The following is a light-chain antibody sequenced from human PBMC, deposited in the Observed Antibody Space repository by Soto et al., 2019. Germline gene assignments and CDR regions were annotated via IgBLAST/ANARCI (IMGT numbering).Light chain of an antibody. J-gene: IGKJ5*01. CDR3: QQYNNWPYS. CDR2: DAP. V-gene: IGKV3-11*01. Sequence: EIVLTQSPATLSLSPGERATLSCRASQSVSSYLAWYQQKPGQAPRLLIYDAPNRATGIPARFSGSGSGTDFTLTISSLEPEDSAIYFCQQYNNWPYSFGQGTRLEI. CDR1: QSVSSY.